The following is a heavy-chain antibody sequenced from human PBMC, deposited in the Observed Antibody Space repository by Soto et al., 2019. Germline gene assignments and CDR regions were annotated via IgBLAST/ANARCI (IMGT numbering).Heavy chain of an antibody. J-gene: IGHJ3*02. CDR1: GFTFDDYA. CDR2: ISWNSGSI. CDR3: AKARDGDALDI. Sequence: PGGSLRLSCAASGFTFDDYAMHWVRQAPGKGLEWVSGISWNSGSIGYADSVKGRFTISRDNAKNSLYLQMNSLRAEDTALYYCAKARDGDALDIWGQGTMVTVSS. V-gene: IGHV3-9*01.